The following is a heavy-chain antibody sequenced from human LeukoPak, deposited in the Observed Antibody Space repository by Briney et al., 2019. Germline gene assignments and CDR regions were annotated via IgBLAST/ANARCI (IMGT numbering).Heavy chain of an antibody. D-gene: IGHD3-16*01. V-gene: IGHV3-15*01. J-gene: IGHJ4*02. CDR3: TTFTGSGPGGHFDH. Sequence: GGSLRLSCAASGFTFRDAWMSWVRQAPEEGLEWVGRIRSKAADGTAIYAAPVEGRFTISRDDSKNTLYLQMNSLKTEDTAVYYCTTFTGSGPGGHFDHWGQGTLVTVSS. CDR1: GFTFRDAW. CDR2: IRSKAADGTA.